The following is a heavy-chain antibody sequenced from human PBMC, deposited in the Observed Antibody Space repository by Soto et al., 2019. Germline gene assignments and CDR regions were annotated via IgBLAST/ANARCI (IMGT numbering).Heavy chain of an antibody. CDR3: ARTGYYYDSSGYYYVWYFDY. V-gene: IGHV4-31*11. D-gene: IGHD3-22*01. Sequence: SETLSLTCAVSGGSISSGGYYWSWIRQHPGKGLEWIGYIYYSGSTYYNPSLKSRVTISVDTSKNQFSLKLSSVTAADTAVYYCARTGYYYDSSGYYYVWYFDYWGQGTLVTVSS. CDR2: IYYSGST. J-gene: IGHJ4*02. CDR1: GGSISSGGYY.